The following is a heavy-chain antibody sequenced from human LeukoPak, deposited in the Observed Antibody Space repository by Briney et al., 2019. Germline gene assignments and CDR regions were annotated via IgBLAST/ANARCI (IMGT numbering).Heavy chain of an antibody. CDR1: GFTFSSYS. CDR2: ISSSSSYI. CDR3: ARDLVPAPITGY. Sequence: GGSLRLSCAASGFTFSSYSMNWVRQAPGKGLEWVSSISSSSSYIYYADSVKGRFTISRANAKTSVYLQMNSLRAEDTAVYYCARDLVPAPITGYWGQGTLVTVSS. J-gene: IGHJ4*02. V-gene: IGHV3-21*01. D-gene: IGHD2-2*02.